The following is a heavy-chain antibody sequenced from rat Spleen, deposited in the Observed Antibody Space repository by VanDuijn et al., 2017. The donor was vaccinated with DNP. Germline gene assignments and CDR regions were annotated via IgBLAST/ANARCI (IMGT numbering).Heavy chain of an antibody. CDR3: ATEDYGYPFAY. D-gene: IGHD1-6*01. V-gene: IGHV5S10*01. J-gene: IGHJ2*01. CDR2: IIYDGSGT. Sequence: EVQLVESGGDLVQPGRSLTLSCAASGFTFSDFYMAWVRQAPKKGLEWVATIIYDGSGTYHRDSVKGRFTISRDNAKSTLYLQMDSLRSEDTATYYCATEDYGYPFAYWGQGVMVTVSS. CDR1: GFTFSDFY.